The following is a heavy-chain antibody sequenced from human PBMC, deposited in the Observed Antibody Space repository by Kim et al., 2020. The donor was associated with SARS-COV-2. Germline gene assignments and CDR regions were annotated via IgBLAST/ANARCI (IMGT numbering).Heavy chain of an antibody. CDR2: ISDSGGST. V-gene: IGHV3-23*01. CDR3: AKDRPYSSGWYWYFDY. D-gene: IGHD6-19*01. J-gene: IGHJ4*01. CDR1: GFTFSGYA. Sequence: GGSLRLSCAASGFTFSGYAMSWVRQAPGKGLEWVSAISDSGGSTYYAEYAKGRFTISRDNSKNMLYLQINSLRAEDTAVYYCAKDRPYSSGWYWYFDYWG.